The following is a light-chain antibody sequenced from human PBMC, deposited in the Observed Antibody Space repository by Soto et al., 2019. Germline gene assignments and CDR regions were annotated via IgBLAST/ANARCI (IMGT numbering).Light chain of an antibody. CDR2: GAS. CDR3: QQYGSSPQT. J-gene: IGKJ1*01. Sequence: EIVLTQSPGTLSLSPGERATLSCRASQSVSGSYLAWYQQKPGQAPRLLIYGASSRATGIPDRFSGSGSGTEFTLTISSLEPEDFVVYYCQQYGSSPQTFGQGTKVEIK. CDR1: QSVSGSY. V-gene: IGKV3-20*01.